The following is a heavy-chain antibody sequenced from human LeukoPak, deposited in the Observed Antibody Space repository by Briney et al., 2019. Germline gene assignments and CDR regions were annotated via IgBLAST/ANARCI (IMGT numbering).Heavy chain of an antibody. CDR2: ISSGSHHI. V-gene: IGHV3-21*03. CDR3: PTRVTADSYDASDI. Sequence: GGSLRLSCAASGFSFSRYSINWVRQAPGKGLDWVSSISSGSHHIYYSDPVKGRFTISRDNAKNSLYLQMNNLRANDTALYYCPTRVTADSYDASDIWGQGTFVAVSS. D-gene: IGHD2-21*02. J-gene: IGHJ3*02. CDR1: GFSFSRYS.